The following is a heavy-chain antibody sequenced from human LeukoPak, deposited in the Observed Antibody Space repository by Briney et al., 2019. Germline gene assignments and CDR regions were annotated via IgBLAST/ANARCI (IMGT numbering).Heavy chain of an antibody. CDR2: INPSGGST. CDR3: ARAALWFGEPYYYYGMDV. D-gene: IGHD3-10*01. V-gene: IGHV1-46*01. Sequence: ASVKVSCKASGYTFTSYYMHWVRQAPGQGLEWMGIINPSGGSTSYAQKFQGRVTMTRDTSTSTVYMELSSLRSEDTAVYYCARAALWFGEPYYYYGMDVWGQGTTVTVSS. CDR1: GYTFTSYY. J-gene: IGHJ6*02.